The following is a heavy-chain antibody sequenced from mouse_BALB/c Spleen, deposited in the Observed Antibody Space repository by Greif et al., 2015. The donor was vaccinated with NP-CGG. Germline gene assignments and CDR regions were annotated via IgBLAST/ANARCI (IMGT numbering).Heavy chain of an antibody. CDR3: ARRVRREGYFDY. D-gene: IGHD2-14*01. J-gene: IGHJ2*01. V-gene: IGHV3-2*02. CDR1: GYSITSDYA. Sequence: EVKLMESGPGLVKPSQSLSLTCTVTGYSITSDYAWNWIRQFPGNKLEWMGYISYSGSTSYNPSLKSRISITRDTSKNQFFLQLNSVTTEDTATYYCARRVRREGYFDYWGQGTTLTVSS. CDR2: ISYSGST.